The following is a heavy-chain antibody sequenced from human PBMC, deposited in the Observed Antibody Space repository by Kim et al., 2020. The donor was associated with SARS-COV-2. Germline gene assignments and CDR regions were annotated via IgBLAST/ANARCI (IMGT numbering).Heavy chain of an antibody. J-gene: IGHJ4*02. Sequence: SETLSLTCTVSGGSISSDGYFWSWIRQHPGKGLECIGYIHYSGTTYYNPSLKSRLTISLGTSENQFSLKLTSVTAADTAVYYCARRYSGNWLYYFDSWGQGTLVTVSS. CDR1: GGSISSDGYF. CDR2: IHYSGTT. CDR3: ARRYSGNWLYYFDS. D-gene: IGHD5-12*01. V-gene: IGHV4-31*03.